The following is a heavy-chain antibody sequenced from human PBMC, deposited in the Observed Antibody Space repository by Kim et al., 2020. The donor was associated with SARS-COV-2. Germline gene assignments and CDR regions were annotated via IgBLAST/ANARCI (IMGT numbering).Heavy chain of an antibody. Sequence: SETLSLTCAVYGGSFSGYYWSWIRQPPGKGLEWIGEINHSGSTNYNPSLKSRVTISVDTSKNQFSLKLSSVTAADTAVYYCARGVSAFSGRTFPLAPFDYWGQGTLVTVSS. V-gene: IGHV4-34*01. J-gene: IGHJ4*02. D-gene: IGHD3-10*01. CDR2: INHSGST. CDR1: GGSFSGYY. CDR3: ARGVSAFSGRTFPLAPFDY.